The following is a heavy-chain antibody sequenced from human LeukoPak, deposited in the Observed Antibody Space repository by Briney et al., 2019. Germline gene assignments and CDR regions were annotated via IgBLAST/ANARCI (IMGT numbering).Heavy chain of an antibody. CDR3: ARLLKNRYYMDV. Sequence: SETLSLTCTVSGDSISSDGFYWNWIRQPPGKGLEWIGYIYTSGSTNYNPSLKSRVTISVDTSKNQFSLKLSSVTAADTAVYYCARLLKNRYYMDVWGKGTTVTVSS. CDR2: IYTSGST. CDR1: GDSISSDGFY. J-gene: IGHJ6*03. V-gene: IGHV4-61*08. D-gene: IGHD1-14*01.